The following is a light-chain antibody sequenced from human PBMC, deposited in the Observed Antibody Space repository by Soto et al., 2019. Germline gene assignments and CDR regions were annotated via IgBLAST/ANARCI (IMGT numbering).Light chain of an antibody. CDR2: AAF. J-gene: IGKJ5*01. CDR3: QQADSFPIT. CDR1: EDINSR. V-gene: IGKV1-12*01. Sequence: DIQITQSPSSVSASVGDRVTISCRASEDINSRLAWYQQKPGNAPKLLIYAAFILQSGVPSRFSGYGSGTDFTLSISNLQPEDFATYYCQQADSFPITFGQGTRLEIK.